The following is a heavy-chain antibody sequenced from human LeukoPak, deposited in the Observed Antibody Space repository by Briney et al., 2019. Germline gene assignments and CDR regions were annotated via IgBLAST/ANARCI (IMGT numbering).Heavy chain of an antibody. V-gene: IGHV3-30-3*01. CDR2: ISYDGSNK. J-gene: IGHJ4*01. CDR3: ARGLVSGSQREYFDY. Sequence: GTSLRLSCAASEFTFSHYAMHWVRQAPGKGLEWVAVISYDGSNKYYADSVKGRFTISRDNSKNTLYLQTNSLRTDDTAVYYCARGLVSGSQREYFDYWGHGALVTVSS. CDR1: EFTFSHYA. D-gene: IGHD1-26*01.